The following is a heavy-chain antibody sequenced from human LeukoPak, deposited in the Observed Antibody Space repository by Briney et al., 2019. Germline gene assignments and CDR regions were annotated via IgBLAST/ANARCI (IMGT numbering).Heavy chain of an antibody. D-gene: IGHD2-21*02. CDR3: ARDFGDWRTDY. Sequence: PSETLPLTCTVSGGSISSRTYYWAWIRQPPGKGLEWIGSINYSGKLTYNPSLKSRVTVSLDTSRNQFSLTLSSVTAADTAVYYCARDFGDWRTDYWGQGTLVTVSS. CDR2: INYSGKL. CDR1: GGSISSRTYY. J-gene: IGHJ4*02. V-gene: IGHV4-39*07.